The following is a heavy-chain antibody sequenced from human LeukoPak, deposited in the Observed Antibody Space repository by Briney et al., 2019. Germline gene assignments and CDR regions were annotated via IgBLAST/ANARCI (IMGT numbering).Heavy chain of an antibody. Sequence: GGSLRLSCAASGFTFRSYAMSWVRQAPGKGLEWVSTISGSGGNTYYADSVKDRFTISRDNSKNTVYVQMNSLRAEDTAVYYCAKGYDSSGYYFNSHDYWGQGTPVTVSS. V-gene: IGHV3-23*01. CDR3: AKGYDSSGYYFNSHDY. D-gene: IGHD3-22*01. CDR2: ISGSGGNT. J-gene: IGHJ4*02. CDR1: GFTFRSYA.